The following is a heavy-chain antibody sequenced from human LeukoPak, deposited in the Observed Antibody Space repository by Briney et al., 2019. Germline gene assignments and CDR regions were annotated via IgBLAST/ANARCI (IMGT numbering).Heavy chain of an antibody. V-gene: IGHV3-23*01. Sequence: PGGSLRLSCAASGFTFNSYAMSWVRQAPGKGLEWVSAIVGDTVTFYTDSVKGRFTISRDNSKNTLYLQMNSLRAEDTAVYYCAKAIAVAGTGVDYWGQGTLVTVSS. CDR2: IVGDTVT. J-gene: IGHJ4*02. CDR1: GFTFNSYA. D-gene: IGHD6-19*01. CDR3: AKAIAVAGTGVDY.